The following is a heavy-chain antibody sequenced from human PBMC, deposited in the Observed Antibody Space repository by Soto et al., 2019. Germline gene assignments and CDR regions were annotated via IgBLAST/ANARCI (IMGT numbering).Heavy chain of an antibody. J-gene: IGHJ4*02. Sequence: SETLSLTCTVSGGSISSGDYYWSWIRQPPGKGLEWIGYIYYSGSTYYKPSLKSRVTISVDTSKTQFSLKLSSVTAADTAVYYCARGHQNYYDSSGYYLYWGQGTLVTVSS. CDR1: GGSISSGDYY. V-gene: IGHV4-30-4*01. CDR3: ARGHQNYYDSSGYYLY. D-gene: IGHD3-22*01. CDR2: IYYSGST.